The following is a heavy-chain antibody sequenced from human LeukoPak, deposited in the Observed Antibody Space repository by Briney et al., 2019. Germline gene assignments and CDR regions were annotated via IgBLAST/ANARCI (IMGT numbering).Heavy chain of an antibody. J-gene: IGHJ3*02. CDR3: ARDGGYCSSTSCPDGYDSWAFDI. V-gene: IGHV3-7*01. Sequence: PGGSLRLSCAASGFTFSSYWMSWVRQAPGKGLEWVANIKQDGSEKYYVDSVKGRFTISRDNAKNSLYLQMNSLRAEDTAVYYCARDGGYCSSTSCPDGYDSWAFDIWGQGTMVTVSS. CDR2: IKQDGSEK. CDR1: GFTFSSYW. D-gene: IGHD2-2*01.